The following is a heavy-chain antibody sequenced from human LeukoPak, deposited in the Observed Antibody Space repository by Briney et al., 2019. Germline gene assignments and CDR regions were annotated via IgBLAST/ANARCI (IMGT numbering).Heavy chain of an antibody. D-gene: IGHD3-3*01. V-gene: IGHV3-30*02. J-gene: IGHJ3*02. CDR1: GFTFSSYG. Sequence: PGGSLRLSCAASGFTFSSYGMHWVRQAPGKGLEGVAFIRYDGSNKYYADSVKGRFTISRDNSKNTLYLQMNSLRAEDTAVYYCAKIGGFWSGSGAFDIWGQGTMVTVSS. CDR3: AKIGGFWSGSGAFDI. CDR2: IRYDGSNK.